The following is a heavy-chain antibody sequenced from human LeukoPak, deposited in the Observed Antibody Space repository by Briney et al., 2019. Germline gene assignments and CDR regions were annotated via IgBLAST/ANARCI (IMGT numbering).Heavy chain of an antibody. V-gene: IGHV4-4*02. CDR1: GGSISSSNW. D-gene: IGHD3-9*01. Sequence: SETPSLTCAVSGGSISSSNWWSRVRQPPGKGLEWIGEIYHSGSTNYNPSLKSRVAISVDKSKNQFSLKLSSVTAADTAVYYCVLRYFDWLFDYWGQGTLVTVSS. J-gene: IGHJ4*02. CDR3: VLRYFDWLFDY. CDR2: IYHSGST.